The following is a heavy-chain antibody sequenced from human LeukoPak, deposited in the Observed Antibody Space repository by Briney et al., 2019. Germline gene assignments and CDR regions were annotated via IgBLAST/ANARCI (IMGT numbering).Heavy chain of an antibody. V-gene: IGHV3-30*02. Sequence: GGSLRLSCAASGFTFSTYGMHWVRQAPGKGLEWVAFIRFDGTKKYYAGSGKGRLAISRNSSNTKLYLQMNSLRPEATAVYYCAKGYCSGSCYNGLDYWGQGTLVTVSS. D-gene: IGHD2-15*01. J-gene: IGHJ4*02. CDR2: IRFDGTKK. CDR1: GFTFSTYG. CDR3: AKGYCSGSCYNGLDY.